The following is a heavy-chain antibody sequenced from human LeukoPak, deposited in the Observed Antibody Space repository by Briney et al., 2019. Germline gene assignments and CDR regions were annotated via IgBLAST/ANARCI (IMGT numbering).Heavy chain of an antibody. CDR2: ISSSSTTI. V-gene: IGHV3-48*01. J-gene: IGHJ6*02. CDR3: ARGDPNRVTPADYGMDV. CDR1: GFTFSSYA. D-gene: IGHD1-14*01. Sequence: PGGSLRLSCAASGFTFSSYAMNWVRQAPGKGLEWLSYISSSSTTIYYADSMKGRFTISRDNAQDSLYLQMNGLRAEDTAVYYCARGDPNRVTPADYGMDVWGQGTTVTVSS.